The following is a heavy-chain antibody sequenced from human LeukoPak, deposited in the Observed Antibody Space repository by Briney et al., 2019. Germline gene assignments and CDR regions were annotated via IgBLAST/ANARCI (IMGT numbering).Heavy chain of an antibody. D-gene: IGHD5-18*01. CDR2: ISSSSSTI. CDR3: ARDQGGYGYYYMDV. CDR1: GFTFSTYS. V-gene: IGHV3-48*01. J-gene: IGHJ6*03. Sequence: GGSLRLSCAASGFTFSTYSMNWVRQAPGRGLEWVSYISSSSSTIYCADSVKGRFTISRDNAKNSLYLQMNSLRAEDTAVYYCARDQGGYGYYYMDVWGKGTTVTVSS.